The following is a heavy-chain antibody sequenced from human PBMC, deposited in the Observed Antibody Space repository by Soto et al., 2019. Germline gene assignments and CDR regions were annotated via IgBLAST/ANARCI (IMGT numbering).Heavy chain of an antibody. CDR2: LSPNGGST. D-gene: IGHD3-3*01. V-gene: IGHV3-23*01. CDR1: GFTFSSFG. J-gene: IGHJ4*02. Sequence: GGSLRLSCAASGFTFSSFGMNWARQAPGKGLEWVSSLSPNGGSTYYAESVKGRFTISRDNAKNTLFLQMDSLRAEDTAVYFCAKSKDSTIFGVVIYYFDTWGQGALVTVSS. CDR3: AKSKDSTIFGVVIYYFDT.